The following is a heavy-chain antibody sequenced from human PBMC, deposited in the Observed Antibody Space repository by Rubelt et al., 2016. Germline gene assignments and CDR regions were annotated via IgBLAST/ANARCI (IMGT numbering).Heavy chain of an antibody. J-gene: IGHJ6*02. CDR1: GFTFSTYG. CDR3: AKDVSLWGYDSPDV. D-gene: IGHD3-3*01. Sequence: QVQLVESGGGVVQPGRSLRLSCAVSGFTFSTYGMHWVRQAPGRGLEWVAVITSAGTDAYYAGSVEGRFPVSSDNSKNTLYLQMNSLGAEDTAVYYCAKDVSLWGYDSPDVRGQGTTVTVSS. V-gene: IGHV3-30*18. CDR2: ITSAGTDA.